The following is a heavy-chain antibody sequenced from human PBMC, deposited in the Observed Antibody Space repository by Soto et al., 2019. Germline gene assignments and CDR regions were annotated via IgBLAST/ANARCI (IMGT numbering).Heavy chain of an antibody. CDR3: AHRPPEIPFDY. CDR2: IYWDDDE. D-gene: IGHD2-2*02. CDR1: GFSLTPSGAG. V-gene: IGHV2-5*02. J-gene: IGHJ4*02. Sequence: QITLKESGPTLVKPTQTLTLTCTFSGFSLTPSGAGVGWIRLPPGKALEWLALIYWDDDERYSPSLRSRLTITKDTSKNQVVITMTNMDPVDTGTYYWAHRPPEIPFDYCGQGILVTVSS.